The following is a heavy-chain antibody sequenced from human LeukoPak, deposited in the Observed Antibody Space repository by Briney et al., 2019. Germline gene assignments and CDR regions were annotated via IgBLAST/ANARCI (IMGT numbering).Heavy chain of an antibody. D-gene: IGHD3-16*01. V-gene: IGHV1-69*06. Sequence: ASVKVSCKASGYTFTGYYMHWVRQAPGQGLEWMGGIIPIFGTANYAQKFQGRVTITADKSTSTAYMELSRLRSDDTAVYYCARLGDYVDYWGQGTLVTVSS. CDR3: ARLGDYVDY. J-gene: IGHJ4*02. CDR2: IIPIFGTA. CDR1: GYTFTGYY.